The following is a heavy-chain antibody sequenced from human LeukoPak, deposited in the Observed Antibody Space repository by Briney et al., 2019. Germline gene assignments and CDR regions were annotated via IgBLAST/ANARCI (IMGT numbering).Heavy chain of an antibody. CDR3: ARGTHYAVFDY. CDR1: GGSISSSSYY. Sequence: SETLSLTCTVSGGSISSSSYYWGWIRQPPGKGLEWIGEINHSGSTNYNPSLKSRVTISVDTSKNQFSLKLSSVTAADTAVYYCARGTHYAVFDYWGQGTLVTVSS. CDR2: INHSGST. J-gene: IGHJ4*02. D-gene: IGHD3-10*01. V-gene: IGHV4-39*07.